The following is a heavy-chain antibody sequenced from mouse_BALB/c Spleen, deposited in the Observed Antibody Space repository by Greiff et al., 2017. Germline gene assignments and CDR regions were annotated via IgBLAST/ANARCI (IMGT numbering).Heavy chain of an antibody. Sequence: QVQLKESGPGLVAPSQSLSITCTVSGFSLTGYGVNWVRQPPGKGLEWLGMVWGDGSTDYNSALKSRLSISKDNSKSQVFLKMNSLQTDDTARYYCAREGNYGPLYAMDYWGQGTSVTVSS. J-gene: IGHJ4*01. V-gene: IGHV2-6-7*01. D-gene: IGHD1-1*01. CDR3: AREGNYGPLYAMDY. CDR1: GFSLTGYG. CDR2: VWGDGST.